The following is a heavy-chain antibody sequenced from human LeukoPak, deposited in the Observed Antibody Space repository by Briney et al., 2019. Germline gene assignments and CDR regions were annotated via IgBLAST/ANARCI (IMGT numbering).Heavy chain of an antibody. Sequence: SETLSLTCAVYGGSFSGYYWSWIRQPPGKGLEWIGEINHSGSTNYNPSLKSRVTISVDTSKNQFSLKLSSVTAADTAVYYCAGAYYGWGNRWGQGTLVTVSS. J-gene: IGHJ4*02. CDR1: GGSFSGYY. CDR3: AGAYYGWGNR. D-gene: IGHD3-10*01. CDR2: INHSGST. V-gene: IGHV4-34*01.